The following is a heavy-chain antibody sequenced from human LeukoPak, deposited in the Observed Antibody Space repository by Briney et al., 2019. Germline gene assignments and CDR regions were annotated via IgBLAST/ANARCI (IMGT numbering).Heavy chain of an antibody. CDR3: ARFVDTAMDAFDI. CDR1: RYTFTAYY. D-gene: IGHD5-18*01. Sequence: GASVKVSCEASRYTFTAYYMHWVRQAPGHGLEWMGRINPNRGGTNYAQKFQGRVTMTRDTSISTAYMELSRLRSDDTAVYYCARFVDTAMDAFDIWGQGTMVTVSS. CDR2: INPNRGGT. V-gene: IGHV1-2*06. J-gene: IGHJ3*02.